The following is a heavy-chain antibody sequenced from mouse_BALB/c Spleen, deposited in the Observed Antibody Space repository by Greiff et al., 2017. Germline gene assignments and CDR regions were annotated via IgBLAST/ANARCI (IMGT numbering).Heavy chain of an antibody. V-gene: IGHV2-2*02. CDR2: IWSGGST. D-gene: IGHD1-1*01. CDR1: GFSLTSYC. CDR3: ARNYYGSPMDY. J-gene: IGHJ4*01. Sequence: VQLQQSGPGLVQPSQSLSITCTVSGFSLTSYCVHWVRQSPGKGLEWLGVIWSGGSTDYNAAFISRLSISKDNSKSQVFFKMNSLQANDTAIYYCARNYYGSPMDYWGQGTSVTVSS.